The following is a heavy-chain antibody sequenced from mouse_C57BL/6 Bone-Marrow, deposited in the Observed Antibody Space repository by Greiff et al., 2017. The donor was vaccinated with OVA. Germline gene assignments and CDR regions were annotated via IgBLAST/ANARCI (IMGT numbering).Heavy chain of an antibody. CDR1: GYTFTDYE. CDR2: IDPETGGT. Sequence: QVQLKESGAELVRPGASVTLSCKASGYTFTDYEMHWVKQTPVHGLEWIGAIDPETGGTAYNQKFKGKAILTADKSSSTAYMELRSLTAEDSAVYYCTRSDGYFFYWYFDVWGTGTTVTVSS. V-gene: IGHV1-15*01. CDR3: TRSDGYFFYWYFDV. J-gene: IGHJ1*03. D-gene: IGHD2-3*01.